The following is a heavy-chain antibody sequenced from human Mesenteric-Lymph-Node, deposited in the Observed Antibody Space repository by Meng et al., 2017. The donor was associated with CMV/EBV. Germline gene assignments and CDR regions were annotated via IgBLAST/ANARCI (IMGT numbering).Heavy chain of an antibody. Sequence: GESLKISCAASGFTFSIYAMHWVRQAPGKGLEWVAVTSYDGSTKYYADSVKGRFSISRDNSNNTLYLQMNRLRAEDTAVYYCAKDTLLYCSSTSCDAFDIWGQGTMVTVSS. V-gene: IGHV3-30-3*01. CDR2: TSYDGSTK. J-gene: IGHJ3*02. CDR1: GFTFSIYA. CDR3: AKDTLLYCSSTSCDAFDI. D-gene: IGHD2-2*01.